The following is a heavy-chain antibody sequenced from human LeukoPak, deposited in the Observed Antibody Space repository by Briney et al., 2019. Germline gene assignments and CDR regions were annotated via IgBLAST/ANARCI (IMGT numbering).Heavy chain of an antibody. Sequence: PGGSLRLSCAASGFTFSSYWMSWVRQAPGKGLEWVANIKQDGSEKYYVDSVKGRFTISRDNAKNSPYLQMNSLRAEDTAVYYCAREGGYSSSLYWGQGTLVTVSS. CDR1: GFTFSSYW. D-gene: IGHD6-13*01. V-gene: IGHV3-7*03. J-gene: IGHJ4*02. CDR2: IKQDGSEK. CDR3: AREGGYSSSLY.